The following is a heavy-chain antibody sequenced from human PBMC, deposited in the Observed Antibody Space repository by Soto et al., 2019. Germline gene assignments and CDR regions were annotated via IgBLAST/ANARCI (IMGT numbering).Heavy chain of an antibody. V-gene: IGHV3-23*01. CDR1: GFTFSSQA. CDR2: ISGSGGIA. CDR3: ASLVNSGSDFDY. J-gene: IGHJ4*02. Sequence: GGSLRLSCAASGFTFSSQAMTWVRQAPWKGLEWVSTISGSGGIAYADSVKGRFTISRDNSKSTLYLQMNSLRAEDTALYYCASLVNSGSDFDYWGQGTLVTVSS. D-gene: IGHD5-12*01.